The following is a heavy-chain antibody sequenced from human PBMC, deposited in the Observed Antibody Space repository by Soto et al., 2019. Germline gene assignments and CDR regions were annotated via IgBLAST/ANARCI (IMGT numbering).Heavy chain of an antibody. Sequence: EVQLVESGGGLVKPGGSLRLSCAASGFTFSNAWMSWVRQAPGKGLEWVGRIKSETDGGTTDYAAPVKGRFTISRDDSKNTLYLQMNSLKTEDTTVYFCTTTWVLVITTRYYDYWGQVTLVTVSS. D-gene: IGHD3-22*01. CDR3: TTTWVLVITTRYYDY. V-gene: IGHV3-15*01. CDR1: GFTFSNAW. CDR2: IKSETDGGTT. J-gene: IGHJ4*02.